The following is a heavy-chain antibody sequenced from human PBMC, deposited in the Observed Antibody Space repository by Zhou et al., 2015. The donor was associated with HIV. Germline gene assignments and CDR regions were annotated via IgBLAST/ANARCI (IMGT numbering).Heavy chain of an antibody. CDR1: GYTLGNYG. D-gene: IGHD6-13*01. CDR3: ARGRIAAAGLSYYFDY. V-gene: IGHV1-18*01. CDR2: TYNGYT. J-gene: IGHJ4*02. Sequence: QVQLVQSATEVKKSGASVKVSCKASGYTLGNYGVSWVRQAPGKGLEWMGWTYNGYTKYAPKFQDRVTMTTDTSTSTAYMEMRSLTSDDTAVYYCARGRIAAAGLSYYFDYWGQGTLVTVSS.